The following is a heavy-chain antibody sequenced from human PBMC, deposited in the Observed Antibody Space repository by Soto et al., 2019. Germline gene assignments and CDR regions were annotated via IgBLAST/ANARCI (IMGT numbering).Heavy chain of an antibody. CDR2: IIPFIGTA. V-gene: IGHV1-69*11. CDR1: GGTFSSYA. CDR3: ARVVMTKVNAYYYYGMDV. D-gene: IGHD4-4*01. Sequence: GPQVKVSCKASGGTFSSYAISWVRQAPGQGLEWMGRIIPFIGTANYAQKFQGRVTITADESTSTAYMELTSLRSEDTAVYYCARVVMTKVNAYYYYGMDVWGQGTTVTVSS. J-gene: IGHJ6*02.